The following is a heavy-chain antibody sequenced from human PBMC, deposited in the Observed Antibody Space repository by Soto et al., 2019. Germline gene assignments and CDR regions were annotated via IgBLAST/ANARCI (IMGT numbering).Heavy chain of an antibody. D-gene: IGHD3-3*01. CDR1: GFTFSNAW. J-gene: IGHJ4*02. CDR2: IKSKTDGGTT. V-gene: IGHV3-15*07. Sequence: GGSLRLSCAASGFTFSNAWMNWVRQAPGKGLEWVGRIKSKTDGGTTDYAAPVKGRFTISRDDSKNTLYLQMNSLKTEDTAVYYCTTSLTIFGVVIIVNSFDYWGQGTLVTVSS. CDR3: TTSLTIFGVVIIVNSFDY.